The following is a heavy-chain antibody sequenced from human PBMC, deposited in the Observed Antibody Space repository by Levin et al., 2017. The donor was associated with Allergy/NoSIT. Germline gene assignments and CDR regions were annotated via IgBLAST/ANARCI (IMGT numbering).Heavy chain of an antibody. CDR3: AKDRHWMPYPWLKGRVGLGS. Sequence: GGSLRLSCAASGFVFTTYTMAWVRQAPGGGLEWVSTITADGGDTYYADSVEGRFTISRDDSKNTLYLQMNSLRVEDTAVYYCAKDRHWMPYPWLKGRVGLGSWGQGTLVTVST. D-gene: IGHD1-26*01. V-gene: IGHV3-23*01. CDR1: GFVFTTYT. CDR2: ITADGGDT. J-gene: IGHJ5*02.